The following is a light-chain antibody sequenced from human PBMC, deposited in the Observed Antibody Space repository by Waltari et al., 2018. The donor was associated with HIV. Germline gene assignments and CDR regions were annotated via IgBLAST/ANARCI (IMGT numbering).Light chain of an antibody. CDR2: EVA. CDR3: LSYIASNNVVV. J-gene: IGLJ2*01. Sequence: QSALTQPPSASGSPGQSVTISCNGTSRDVGGYNYVSWYQQHPGKAPKPMCYEVAQRPSGVPDRCSGSQSGTPASLTVSGLQAEDEADLYCLSYIASNNVVVFGGGTKLTVL. V-gene: IGLV2-8*01. CDR1: SRDVGGYNY.